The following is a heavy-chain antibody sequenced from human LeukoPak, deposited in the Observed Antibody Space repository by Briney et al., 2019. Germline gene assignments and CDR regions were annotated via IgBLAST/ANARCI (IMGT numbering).Heavy chain of an antibody. CDR3: ARSYDPYCSSTSCYPWFDP. Sequence: PGGSLRLSCAASGFTFSSYSMNWVRQAPGKGLEWVSSISSSSSYIYYADSVKGRFTISRDNAKNSLYLQMNSLKAEDTAVYYCARSYDPYCSSTSCYPWFDPWGQGTLVTVSS. D-gene: IGHD2-2*01. J-gene: IGHJ5*02. CDR2: ISSSSSYI. CDR1: GFTFSSYS. V-gene: IGHV3-21*01.